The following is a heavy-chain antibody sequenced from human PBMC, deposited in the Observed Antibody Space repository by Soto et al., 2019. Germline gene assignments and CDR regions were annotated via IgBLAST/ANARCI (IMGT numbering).Heavy chain of an antibody. V-gene: IGHV1-46*01. D-gene: IGHD3-22*01. CDR3: ARVRRSSGYYYGY. CDR1: GCSFTSYY. CDR2: INPSGGST. J-gene: IGHJ4*02. Sequence: GASVKVSCKASGCSFTSYYMHWVRQAPGQGLERMGIINPSGGSTSYAQKFQGRVTMTRDTSTSTVYMELSSLRSEDTAVYYCARVRRSSGYYYGYWGQGTPVTVSS.